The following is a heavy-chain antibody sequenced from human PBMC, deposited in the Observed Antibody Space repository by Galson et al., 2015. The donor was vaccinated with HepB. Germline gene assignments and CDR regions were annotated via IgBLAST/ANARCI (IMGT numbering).Heavy chain of an antibody. V-gene: IGHV3-48*03. J-gene: IGHJ4*02. Sequence: SLRLSCAASGFTFSSYEMNWVRQAPGKGLEWVSYISSSGSTIYYADSVKGRFTISRDNAKNSLYLQMNSLRAEDTAVYYCARDQDQTDFDYWGQGTLVTVSS. CDR2: ISSSGSTI. CDR3: ARDQDQTDFDY. CDR1: GFTFSSYE. D-gene: IGHD1-14*01.